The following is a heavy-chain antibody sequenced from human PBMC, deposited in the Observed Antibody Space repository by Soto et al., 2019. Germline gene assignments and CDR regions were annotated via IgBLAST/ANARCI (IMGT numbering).Heavy chain of an antibody. Sequence: QVQLQESGPGLVKPSGTLSLTCAVSGGSISSSNWWSWVRQPPGKGLEWIGEIYHSGSTNYNPSPKRRVTISVDKSKNQFSLKLSSVTAADTAVYYCARVVFRGDDFWSGYYSPAAFDIWGQGTMVTVSS. CDR1: GGSISSSNW. D-gene: IGHD3-3*01. J-gene: IGHJ3*02. CDR3: ARVVFRGDDFWSGYYSPAAFDI. V-gene: IGHV4-4*02. CDR2: IYHSGST.